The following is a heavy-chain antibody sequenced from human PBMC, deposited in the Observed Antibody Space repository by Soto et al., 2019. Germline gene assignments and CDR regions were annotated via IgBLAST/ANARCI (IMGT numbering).Heavy chain of an antibody. V-gene: IGHV1-69*02. Sequence: QVQLVQSGAEVKKPGSSVKVSCKASGGTFSSYTISWVRQAPGQGLEWMGRIIPILGIANYAQKFQGRVTTTXDXLTSRAYMGMSSLRSADTAVYYCARWPTVPTHGFDPWGQGTLVTVSS. CDR3: ARWPTVPTHGFDP. CDR1: GGTFSSYT. J-gene: IGHJ5*02. D-gene: IGHD4-17*01. CDR2: IIPILGIA.